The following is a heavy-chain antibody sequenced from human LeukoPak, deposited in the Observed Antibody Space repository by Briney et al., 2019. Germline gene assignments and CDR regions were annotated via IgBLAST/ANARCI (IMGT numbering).Heavy chain of an antibody. CDR1: GFTFGSYW. V-gene: IGHV3-7*01. D-gene: IGHD3-16*01. Sequence: PGGSLRLSCAASGFTFGSYWMTWVRQAPGRGLEWVANIKPDGSEKYYLDSVKGRFTISRDNAKNSLYLQMNSLRAEDTAVYFSARIWGSYCYFDYWGQGTLVTVSS. J-gene: IGHJ4*02. CDR3: ARIWGSYCYFDY. CDR2: IKPDGSEK.